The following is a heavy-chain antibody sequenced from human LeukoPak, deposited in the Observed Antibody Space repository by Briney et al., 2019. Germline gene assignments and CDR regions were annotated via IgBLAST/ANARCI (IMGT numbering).Heavy chain of an antibody. CDR1: GFTFSSYG. CDR2: ISYDGSNK. CDR3: AKLGGRFGERYYFDY. D-gene: IGHD3-10*01. V-gene: IGHV3-30*18. J-gene: IGHJ4*02. Sequence: SGGSLRLSCAASGFTFSSYGMHWVRQAPGKGLEWVAVISYDGSNKYYADSVKGRFTISRDNSKNTLCLQMNSLRADDTALYYCAKLGGRFGERYYFDYWGQGTLVTVSS.